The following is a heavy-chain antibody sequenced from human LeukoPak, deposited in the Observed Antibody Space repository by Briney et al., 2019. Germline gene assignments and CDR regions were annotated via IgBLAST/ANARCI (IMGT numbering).Heavy chain of an antibody. V-gene: IGHV4-59*01. Sequence: PSETLSLTCTVSGGSISSYYWSWIRQPPGKGLEWIGYIYYSGSTNYNPSLKSRVTISVDTSKNQFSLKLSSVTAADTAVYHCARRLLAAPGYFDYWGQGTLVTVSS. CDR3: ARRLLAAPGYFDY. CDR1: GGSISSYY. D-gene: IGHD6-6*01. J-gene: IGHJ4*02. CDR2: IYYSGST.